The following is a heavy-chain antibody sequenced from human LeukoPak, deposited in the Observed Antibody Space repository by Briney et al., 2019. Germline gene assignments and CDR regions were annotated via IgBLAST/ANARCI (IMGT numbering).Heavy chain of an antibody. D-gene: IGHD4-23*01. V-gene: IGHV3-66*01. Sequence: GGSLRLSCAVSGFTVCSNYMSWVRQAPGKGLEWVSVIYSGGNTYYADSVKGRFTISRDNSKNTLYLQMNSLRAEDTAVYYCARDRFGYGGNSGLWGQGTLVTVSS. CDR1: GFTVCSNY. CDR3: ARDRFGYGGNSGL. CDR2: IYSGGNT. J-gene: IGHJ4*02.